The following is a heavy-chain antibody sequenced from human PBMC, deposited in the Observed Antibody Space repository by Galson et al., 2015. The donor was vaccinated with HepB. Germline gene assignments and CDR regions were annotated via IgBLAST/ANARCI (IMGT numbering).Heavy chain of an antibody. V-gene: IGHV3-30*04. D-gene: IGHD2-2*01. CDR3: ARDHWSQTQRVRAVGPVQN. Sequence: SLRLSCAASGFTFSSYAMHWVRQAPGKGLEWVAVISYDGSNKYYADSVKGRFTISRDNSKNTLYLQMNSLRAEDTAVYYCARDHWSQTQRVRAVGPVQNWGQGTLVTVSS. CDR2: ISYDGSNK. J-gene: IGHJ4*02. CDR1: GFTFSSYA.